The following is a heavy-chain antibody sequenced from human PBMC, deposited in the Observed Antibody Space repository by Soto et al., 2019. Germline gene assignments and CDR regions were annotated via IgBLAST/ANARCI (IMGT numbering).Heavy chain of an antibody. Sequence: QVQLVHSGAEVKKPGASVKVSCKVSGYTLTELSIHWVRQAPGKGLEWMGGFDPEDGETIYAQKFQDRVTMTEDTSTDTAYMEMSSLRSEDTAVYYCATDRRDGYNLGYYYYGMDVWGQGTTVTVSS. CDR2: FDPEDGET. D-gene: IGHD5-12*01. CDR1: GYTLTELS. J-gene: IGHJ6*02. V-gene: IGHV1-24*01. CDR3: ATDRRDGYNLGYYYYGMDV.